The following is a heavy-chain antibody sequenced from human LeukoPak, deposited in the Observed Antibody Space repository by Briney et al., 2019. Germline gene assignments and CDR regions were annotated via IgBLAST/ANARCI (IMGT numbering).Heavy chain of an antibody. Sequence: SETLSLTCTVSGGSISSSSYYWGWLRQPPGKGLEWIGSIYYSGSTYYNPSLKSRVTISVDTSKNQFSLKLSSVTAADTAVYYCARPDYGDPNWFDPWGQGTLVTVSS. CDR2: IYYSGST. V-gene: IGHV4-39*01. J-gene: IGHJ5*02. CDR3: ARPDYGDPNWFDP. CDR1: GGSISSSSYY. D-gene: IGHD4-17*01.